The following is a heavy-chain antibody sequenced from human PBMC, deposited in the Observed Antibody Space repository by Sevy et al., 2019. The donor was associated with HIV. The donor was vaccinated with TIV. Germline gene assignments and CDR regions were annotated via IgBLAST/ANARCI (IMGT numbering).Heavy chain of an antibody. CDR3: ARLPQWLGASFDS. CDR1: GASMRSSHY. CDR2: IYNGGGT. V-gene: IGHV4-39*01. J-gene: IGHJ4*02. Sequence: SETLSLTCTVSGASMRSSHYCCWIRQPPGKGLDWIGSIYNGGGTYYNPSLKTRLTISIDTSKNQYSLNLNSVTAADTAIYYCARLPQWLGASFDSWGPGTLVTVSS. D-gene: IGHD6-19*01.